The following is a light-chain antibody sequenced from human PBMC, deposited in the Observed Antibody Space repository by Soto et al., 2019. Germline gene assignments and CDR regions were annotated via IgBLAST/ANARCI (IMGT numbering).Light chain of an antibody. V-gene: IGLV1-44*01. CDR1: NSNIGRKL. CDR2: NDH. J-gene: IGLJ1*01. Sequence: QSVLTLAAAVSGSPGRLLCFSCAGSNSNIGRKLVIWYQQLPVTAPKLLSYNDHQRPSGVSDRFSGSKSGTSASLAISGLQSDDEADYYFVAWHDRLNPLYVLGTGTKATVL. CDR3: VAWHDRLNPLYV.